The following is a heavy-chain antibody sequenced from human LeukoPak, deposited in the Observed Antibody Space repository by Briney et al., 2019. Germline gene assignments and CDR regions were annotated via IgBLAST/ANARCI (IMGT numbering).Heavy chain of an antibody. CDR1: GGTFRSKA. J-gene: IGHJ3*02. Sequence: GASVKVSCKASGGTFRSKAVTWVRQAPGQGLEWMGGIIPIFDTSKYAQKFQGRVTITTDESTTTAYMELSSLRPEDTAVYYCARDRVEMATISEVLLFDAFDIWGQGTMVTVSS. CDR3: ARDRVEMATISEVLLFDAFDI. D-gene: IGHD5-24*01. V-gene: IGHV1-69*05. CDR2: IIPIFDTS.